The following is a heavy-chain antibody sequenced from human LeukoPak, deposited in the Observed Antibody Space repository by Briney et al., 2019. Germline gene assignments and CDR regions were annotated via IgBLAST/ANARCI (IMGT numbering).Heavy chain of an antibody. Sequence: GGSLRLSFAASGFTFSIYGMSWVRQAPGRGVGWVSAMSGSGGSTYYADSVKGRFTISRDNSKNTLYLQMNSLRAEDTAVYYCAKYSHDSSGSYDYWGQGTLVTVSS. J-gene: IGHJ4*02. D-gene: IGHD3-22*01. CDR3: AKYSHDSSGSYDY. CDR1: GFTFSIYG. V-gene: IGHV3-23*01. CDR2: MSGSGGST.